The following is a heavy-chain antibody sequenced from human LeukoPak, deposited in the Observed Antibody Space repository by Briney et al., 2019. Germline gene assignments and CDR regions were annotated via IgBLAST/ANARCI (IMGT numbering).Heavy chain of an antibody. D-gene: IGHD2-2*01. CDR2: AYYRSKWFI. J-gene: IGHJ3*01. CDR1: GDSVSNNSVV. V-gene: IGHV6-1*01. CDR3: ARVVHLFCTKIGCYVGAFDV. Sequence: SQTLSLTCVISGDSVSNNSVVWNWIRQSPSGGLEWLGRAYYRSKWFIDYALSVKSRITINPDTSKNQLSLQLNSVTPEDTAIYFCARVVHLFCTKIGCYVGAFDVWGQGSMVTASS.